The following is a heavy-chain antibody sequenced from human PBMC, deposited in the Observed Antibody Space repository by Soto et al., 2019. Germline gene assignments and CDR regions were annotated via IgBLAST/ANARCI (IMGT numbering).Heavy chain of an antibody. CDR1: GFTFTSRW. V-gene: IGHV3-7*01. CDR3: ATNSGAETFDS. Sequence: EVQLVESGGGLVQPGGSLRLSCAASGFTFTSRWMNWVRQAPGKGLEWVANIKGDGSEKTRGDSVKGRFTISRDNAKNSLYLQMNNLRAEDTAVYYCATNSGAETFDSWGQGTLVTVSS. CDR2: IKGDGSEK. J-gene: IGHJ4*02. D-gene: IGHD1-1*01.